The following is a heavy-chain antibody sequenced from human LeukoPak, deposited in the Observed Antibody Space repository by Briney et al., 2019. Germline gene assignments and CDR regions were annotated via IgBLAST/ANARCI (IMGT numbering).Heavy chain of an antibody. CDR3: ARGRSYGSGSSPYGMDV. CDR1: GFTFSSYW. V-gene: IGHV3-74*01. J-gene: IGHJ6*04. CDR2: INSDGSST. D-gene: IGHD3-10*01. Sequence: GGSLRLSCAASGFTFSSYWMHWVRQAPGKGLVWVAHINSDGSSTSYADSVKGRFTISRDNAKNTLYVQMNSLRAEDTAVYYCARGRSYGSGSSPYGMDVWGKGTTVTASS.